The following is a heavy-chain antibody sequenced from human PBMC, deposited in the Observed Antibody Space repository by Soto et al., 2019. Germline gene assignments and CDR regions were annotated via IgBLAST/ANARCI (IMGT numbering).Heavy chain of an antibody. CDR1: GFTFSGYY. J-gene: IGHJ4*02. CDR3: ARGTVVFGC. V-gene: IGHV3-11*01. D-gene: IGHD4-17*01. Sequence: GGSLRLPCAASGFTFSGYYMSWIRQAPEKGLQWVSYISSSGSTIYYADSVKRRFSISRDNAKNSLCLQMNSLRAEDTAVYYCARGTVVFGCWGRGTLVAVSS. CDR2: ISSSGSTI.